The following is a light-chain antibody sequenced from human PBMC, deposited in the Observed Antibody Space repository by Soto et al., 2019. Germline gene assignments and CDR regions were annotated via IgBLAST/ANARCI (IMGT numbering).Light chain of an antibody. CDR3: QQYGHPT. CDR2: GAS. Sequence: EIVLTQFPGTLSLSPGERATLSCRASQSVSSSYLAWYQQKPGQAPRLLIYGASSRATGIPDRFSGSGSGTDFTLTISRLEPEDFAVYYCQQYGHPTFGQGTRLEIK. V-gene: IGKV3-20*01. J-gene: IGKJ5*01. CDR1: QSVSSSY.